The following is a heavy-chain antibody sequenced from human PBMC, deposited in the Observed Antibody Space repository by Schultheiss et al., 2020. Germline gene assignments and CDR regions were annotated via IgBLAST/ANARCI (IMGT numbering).Heavy chain of an antibody. CDR2: INPSGGST. D-gene: IGHD6-19*01. CDR3: ARDGSSGWPNWYFDL. J-gene: IGHJ2*01. V-gene: IGHV1-46*01. CDR1: GYTFTSYY. Sequence: ASVKVSCKASGYTFTSYYMHWVRQAPGQGLEWMGIINPSGGSTSYAQKFQGRVTMTRDTSTSTVYMELSSLRSADTAVYYCARDGSSGWPNWYFDLWGRGTLVTVSS.